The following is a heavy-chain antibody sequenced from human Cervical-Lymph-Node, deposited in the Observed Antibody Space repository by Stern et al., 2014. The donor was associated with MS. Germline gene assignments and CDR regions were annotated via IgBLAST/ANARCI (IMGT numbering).Heavy chain of an antibody. CDR1: GYSFTSYW. D-gene: IGHD3-10*01. CDR3: ARLRWFGELLYRGMDV. Sequence: EVQLVESGAEVKKPGESLKISCKGSGYSFTSYWIGWVRQMPGKGLEWMGIIYPGDSDPRYSPSFQGQVTISADKSISTAYLQWSSLKASDTAMYYCARLRWFGELLYRGMDVWGQGTTVTVSS. CDR2: IYPGDSDP. J-gene: IGHJ6*02. V-gene: IGHV5-51*01.